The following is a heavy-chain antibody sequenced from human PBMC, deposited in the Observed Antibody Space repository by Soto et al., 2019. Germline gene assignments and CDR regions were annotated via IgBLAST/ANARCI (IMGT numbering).Heavy chain of an antibody. V-gene: IGHV4-30-4*01. CDR2: IYYSGST. CDR1: GGSISSGDYY. D-gene: IGHD1-26*01. Sequence: QVQLQESSPGLVKPSQTLSLTCTVSGGSISSGDYYWSWIRQPPGKGLEWIGYIYYSGSTYYNPSLKSRVTISVDTSKNQLSLKLSSVTAADTAVYYCARDCDACGSGIDYWGQGTLVTVSS. J-gene: IGHJ4*02. CDR3: ARDCDACGSGIDY.